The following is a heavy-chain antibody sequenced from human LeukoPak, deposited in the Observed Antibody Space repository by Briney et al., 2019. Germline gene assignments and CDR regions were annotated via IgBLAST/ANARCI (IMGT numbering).Heavy chain of an antibody. J-gene: IGHJ3*02. Sequence: SETLSLTCAVYGGSFSGYYWSWIRQPPGKGLEWIGEINHGGSTNYNPSLKSRVTISVDTSKNQFSLKLSSVTAADTAVYYCARGTLIVVVKGVAFDIWGQGTMVTVSS. CDR1: GGSFSGYY. V-gene: IGHV4-34*01. CDR3: ARGTLIVVVKGVAFDI. CDR2: INHGGST. D-gene: IGHD3-22*01.